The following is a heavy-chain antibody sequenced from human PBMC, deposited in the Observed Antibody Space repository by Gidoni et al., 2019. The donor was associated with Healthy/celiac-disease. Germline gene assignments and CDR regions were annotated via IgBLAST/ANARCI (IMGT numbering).Heavy chain of an antibody. CDR3: AMRGYDFFRRRGSWFDP. CDR1: GGFFRASY. D-gene: IGHD3-3*01. V-gene: IGHV4-34*01. Sequence: QLQLQLWRAGLLTPSVTLSVTCVVFGGFFRASYWGWFRQPPGKGLEWFGEINHSGSTNYNPSLKGRVTISVDTSKNQFSLKLSSVTAADTAVYYCAMRGYDFFRRRGSWFDPWGQGTLVTVSS. CDR2: INHSGST. J-gene: IGHJ5*02.